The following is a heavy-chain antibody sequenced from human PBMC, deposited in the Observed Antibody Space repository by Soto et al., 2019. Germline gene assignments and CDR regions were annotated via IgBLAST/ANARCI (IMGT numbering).Heavy chain of an antibody. CDR2: IFSNDEK. Sequence: QVTLKESGPVLVKPTETLTLTCTVSGFSLSNARMGVSWIRQPPGKALEWLAHIFSNDEKSYSTSLKSRLTISKDTSNSQVVLTMTNMDPVDTATYYCARIRDYYYYYGMDVWGQGTTVTVSS. V-gene: IGHV2-26*01. CDR3: ARIRDYYYYYGMDV. CDR1: GFSLSNARMG. J-gene: IGHJ6*02.